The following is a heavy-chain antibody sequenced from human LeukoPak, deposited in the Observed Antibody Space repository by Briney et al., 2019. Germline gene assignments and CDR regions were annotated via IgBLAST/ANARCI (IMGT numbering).Heavy chain of an antibody. V-gene: IGHV3-43D*03. CDR3: EKAAGRTRYYCVDV. Sequence: GGSLRLSCAASGFTFDDYAMHWVRQAPGKGLEWVSLISWDGGSTYYADSVKGRFTISRDNSKNSLYLQMNSLRSEDTALYYCEKAAGRTRYYCVDVWGKGTTVTVSS. CDR1: GFTFDDYA. J-gene: IGHJ6*03. CDR2: ISWDGGST. D-gene: IGHD3-9*01.